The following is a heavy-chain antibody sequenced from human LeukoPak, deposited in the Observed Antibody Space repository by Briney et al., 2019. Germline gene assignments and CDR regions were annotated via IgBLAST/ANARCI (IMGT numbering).Heavy chain of an antibody. CDR3: ARGRYGYSSSWYYNYYYYYMDV. CDR1: GGSISSSSYY. D-gene: IGHD6-13*01. V-gene: IGHV4-39*07. Sequence: QASETLSLTCTVFGGSISSSSYYWGWIRQPPGKGLEWIGSIYYSGSTYYNPSLKSRVTISVDTSKNQFSLKLSSVTAADTAVYYCARGRYGYSSSWYYNYYYYYMDVWGKGTTVTVSS. J-gene: IGHJ6*03. CDR2: IYYSGST.